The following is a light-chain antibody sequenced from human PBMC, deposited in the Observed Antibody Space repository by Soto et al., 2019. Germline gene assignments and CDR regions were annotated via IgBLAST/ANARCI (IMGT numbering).Light chain of an antibody. V-gene: IGKV4-1*01. Sequence: DIVMTQSPDSLAVSLGERATINCKSSQSVLYSSNNKNYLAWYQQKPGQPPKLLIYWASTRESGVPDRFSGSGYGKDFTLTISSVQDGDVAVYYCQQYYSIEWTFGQGTKVEIK. CDR1: QSVLYSSNNKNY. CDR2: WAS. J-gene: IGKJ1*01. CDR3: QQYYSIEWT.